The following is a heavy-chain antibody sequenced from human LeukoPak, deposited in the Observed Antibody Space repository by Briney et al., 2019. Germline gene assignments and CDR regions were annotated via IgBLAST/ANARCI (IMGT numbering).Heavy chain of an antibody. J-gene: IGHJ4*02. Sequence: GGSLRLSCVASGFTFSSFAMCWVRQSPGKGLEWVSTISSNGAGTWHTDSVKGRFTVSRDNSKNTLYLQMDSLRAEDTAVYYCAKEGSDCTNGICRYFDSWGQGTLVTVSS. CDR3: AKEGSDCTNGICRYFDS. D-gene: IGHD2-8*01. CDR2: ISSNGAGT. V-gene: IGHV3-23*01. CDR1: GFTFSSFA.